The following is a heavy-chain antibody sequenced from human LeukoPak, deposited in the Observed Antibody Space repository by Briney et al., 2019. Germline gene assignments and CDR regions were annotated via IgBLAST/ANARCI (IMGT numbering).Heavy chain of an antibody. CDR2: INHSGST. D-gene: IGHD5-12*01. CDR1: GGSFSGYY. Sequence: SETLSLTCAVYGGSFSGYYWSWIRQPPGKGLEWIGEINHSGSTNYNPSLKSRVTISVDTSKNQFSLKLSSVTAADTAVYYCARDGVYSGYDYYFDYWGQGTLVTVSS. V-gene: IGHV4-34*01. CDR3: ARDGVYSGYDYYFDY. J-gene: IGHJ4*02.